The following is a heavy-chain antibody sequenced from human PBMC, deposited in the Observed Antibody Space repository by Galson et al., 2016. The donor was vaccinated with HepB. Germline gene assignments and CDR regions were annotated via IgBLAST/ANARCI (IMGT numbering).Heavy chain of an antibody. CDR2: INQDGSEK. CDR1: GFTFSGYW. D-gene: IGHD1-1*01. Sequence: SLRLSCAASGFTFSGYWMTWVRQAPGKGLVWVANINQDGSEKHYVDSVKGRFTISRDNAKNSLYLQMNSLRAEDTAVYYCADPPTGYWGQGTLVTVPS. CDR3: ADPPTGY. V-gene: IGHV3-7*03. J-gene: IGHJ4*02.